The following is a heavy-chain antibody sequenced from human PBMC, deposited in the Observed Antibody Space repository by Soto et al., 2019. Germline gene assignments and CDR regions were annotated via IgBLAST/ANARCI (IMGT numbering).Heavy chain of an antibody. CDR3: ARDLTGYSSS. CDR1: GGSISSYY. V-gene: IGHV4-59*01. CDR2: IYYSGST. Sequence: PSETLSLTCTVSGGSISSYYWSWIRQPPGKGLEWIGYIYYSGSTNYNPSLKSRVTISVDTSKNQFSLKLSSVTAADTAVYYCARDLTGYSSSWGRGTLVTVSS. J-gene: IGHJ4*02. D-gene: IGHD6-13*01.